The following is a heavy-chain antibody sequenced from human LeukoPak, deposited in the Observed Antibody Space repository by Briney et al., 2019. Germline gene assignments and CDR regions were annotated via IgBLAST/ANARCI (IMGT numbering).Heavy chain of an antibody. J-gene: IGHJ3*01. CDR2: IFHSGST. CDR1: GGSISSGGYC. V-gene: IGHV4-30-2*01. CDR3: ARGTGTRITIFGVVISAFDV. D-gene: IGHD3-3*01. Sequence: SETLSLTCTVSGGSISSGGYCWSWIRQPPGKGLEWIGDIFHSGSTYYNPSLKSRVTISVDRSKNQFSLKLSSVTAADTAVYYCARGTGTRITIFGVVISAFDVWGQGTMVTVSS.